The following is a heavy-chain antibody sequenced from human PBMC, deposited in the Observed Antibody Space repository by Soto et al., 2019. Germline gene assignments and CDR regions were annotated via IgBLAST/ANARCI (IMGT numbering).Heavy chain of an antibody. CDR1: GVSVTNGDYY. V-gene: IGHV4-30-4*01. CDR2: IYYTETT. CDR3: ARQRRGGYWFDP. J-gene: IGHJ5*02. Sequence: SLSLTCTVSGVSVTNGDYYWTWMRQSPGKGLEWIGNIYYTETTNYNPSLNSRLSISIDTSRNQFSLQLTSVTAADTAIYYCARQRRGGYWFDPWGQGTLVTVSS.